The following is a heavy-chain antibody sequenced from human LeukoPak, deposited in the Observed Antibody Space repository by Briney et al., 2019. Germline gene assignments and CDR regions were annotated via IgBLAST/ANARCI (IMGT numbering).Heavy chain of an antibody. V-gene: IGHV3-33*01. Sequence: PGRSLRLSCAAPGFTFSSYGMHSVRQAPGKGLEWVAVIWYDGSNKYYADSLKGRFTISRDNSKNTLYLQMNSLRAEDTAVYYCATLYSTFDYWGRGTLVTVSS. J-gene: IGHJ4*02. CDR2: IWYDGSNK. D-gene: IGHD4-11*01. CDR1: GFTFSSYG. CDR3: ATLYSTFDY.